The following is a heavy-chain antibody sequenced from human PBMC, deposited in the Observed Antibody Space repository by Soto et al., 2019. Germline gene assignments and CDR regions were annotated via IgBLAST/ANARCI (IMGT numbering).Heavy chain of an antibody. CDR3: TTWPELRYFDY. D-gene: IGHD1-7*01. CDR2: IKSKTDGGTT. V-gene: IGHV3-15*01. CDR1: GFTFSNAW. J-gene: IGHJ4*02. Sequence: EVQLVESGGGLVKPGGSLRLSCAASGFTFSNAWMSWVRQAPGKGLEWVGRIKSKTDGGTTDYAAPVKGRFTISRDDSKNTLYLRMNSLKTEDTAVYYCTTWPELRYFDYWGQGTLVTVSS.